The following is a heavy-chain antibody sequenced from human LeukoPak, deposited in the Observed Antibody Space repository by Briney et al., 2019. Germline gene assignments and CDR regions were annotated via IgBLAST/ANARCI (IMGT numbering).Heavy chain of an antibody. CDR1: GYTFTSYD. D-gene: IGHD1-26*01. V-gene: IGHV1-8*01. Sequence: ASMKVSCKASGYTFTSYDINWVRQATGQGLEWMGWMNPNSGNTGYAQKFQGRVTMTRNTSISTAYMELSSLRSEDTAVYYCARSGSYYVGNNWFDPWGQGTLVTVSS. CDR2: MNPNSGNT. J-gene: IGHJ5*02. CDR3: ARSGSYYVGNNWFDP.